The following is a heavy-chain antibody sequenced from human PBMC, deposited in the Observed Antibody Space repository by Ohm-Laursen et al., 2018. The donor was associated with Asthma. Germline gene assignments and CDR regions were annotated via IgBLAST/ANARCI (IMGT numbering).Heavy chain of an antibody. CDR1: GGSISSGSYY. V-gene: IGHV4-31*03. CDR3: VREDFDWPPGYCDY. CDR2: IYYSGST. J-gene: IGHJ4*02. D-gene: IGHD3-9*01. Sequence: SQTLSLTCTVSGGSISSGSYYWSWIRQHPGKGLEWIGYIYYSGSTYYNPSLKSRVTISIDTSKNQFSLKLGSVTAADTAVYYCVREDFDWPPGYCDYWGQGTLVTVSS.